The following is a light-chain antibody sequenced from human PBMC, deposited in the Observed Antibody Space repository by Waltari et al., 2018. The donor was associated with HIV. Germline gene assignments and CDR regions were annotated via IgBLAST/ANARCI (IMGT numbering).Light chain of an antibody. CDR3: QAWDSSLVV. CDR2: QDN. V-gene: IGLV3-1*01. J-gene: IGLJ2*01. Sequence: SYELTQPPSVSVSPGQTASITCSGDKLGDKYACWYQQKPGQSPVLVIYQDNKRPSGIPERFSGSNSGNTATLTISWTQAMDEADYYCQAWDSSLVVFGGGTKLTVL. CDR1: KLGDKY.